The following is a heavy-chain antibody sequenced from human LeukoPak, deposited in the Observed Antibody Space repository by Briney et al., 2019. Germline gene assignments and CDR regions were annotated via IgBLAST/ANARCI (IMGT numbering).Heavy chain of an antibody. CDR1: GGSVSSGIFY. V-gene: IGHV4-61*01. D-gene: IGHD6-13*01. CDR2: IYYSGST. Sequence: PSETLSLTCTVSGGSVSSGIFYWSWFRQPPGKGLEWIGYIYYSGSTNYNPSLKSRVTISADTSKNQFSLKLGSVTVADTAVYYCARSLGSSWYWGYWGQGTLVTVSS. CDR3: ARSLGSSWYWGY. J-gene: IGHJ4*02.